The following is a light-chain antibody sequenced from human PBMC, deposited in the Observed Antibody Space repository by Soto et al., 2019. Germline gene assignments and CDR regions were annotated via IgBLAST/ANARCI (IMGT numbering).Light chain of an antibody. CDR1: QNVRTF. J-gene: IGKJ1*01. V-gene: IGKV3-11*01. CDR3: QQHTHWPPWT. Sequence: EVVLTQSPATLSLSPGERATLSCRASQNVRTFLDWYQQKPGQAPRLLIYAASNRATGIPDRFSGSGSRTDFTLTISSREPEDFAVYYCQQHTHWPPWTFGQGTRVEIQ. CDR2: AAS.